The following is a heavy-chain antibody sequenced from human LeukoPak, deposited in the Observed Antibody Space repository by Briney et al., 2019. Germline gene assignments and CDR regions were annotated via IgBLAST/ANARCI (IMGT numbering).Heavy chain of an antibody. CDR1: GYTLSDLS. V-gene: IGHV1-24*01. J-gene: IGHJ4*02. Sequence: ASVKVSCKVSGYTLSDLSMHWVRQAPGKGLEWMGGLDPGDGETIYTQKFQGRVTMTEDTSTDTAHMELRSLRSEDTAVYYCAAGGVYDLFDYWGQGSLVTVSS. D-gene: IGHD5/OR15-5a*01. CDR2: LDPGDGET. CDR3: AAGGVYDLFDY.